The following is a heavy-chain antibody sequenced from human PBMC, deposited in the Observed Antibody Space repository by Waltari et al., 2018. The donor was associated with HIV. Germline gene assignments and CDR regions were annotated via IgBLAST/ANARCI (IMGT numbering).Heavy chain of an antibody. J-gene: IGHJ4*02. V-gene: IGHV3-30*02. CDR2: IHYYGSDQ. D-gene: IGHD3-10*01. Sequence: QVQLVQSGGGVVQPGGSLTLSCTASGFAFSRFGLHWVRQTPGKGLEWIAFIHYYGSDQYYADSVKGRFTVSRDNSRNTLFLHMNSLTAEDTAVYYCAKDFDSWTYCKDYWGQGTLVTVSS. CDR3: AKDFDSWTYCKDY. CDR1: GFAFSRFG.